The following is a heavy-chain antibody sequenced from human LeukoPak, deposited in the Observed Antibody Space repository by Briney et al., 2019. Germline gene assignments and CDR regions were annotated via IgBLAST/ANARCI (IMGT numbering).Heavy chain of an antibody. D-gene: IGHD1-26*01. CDR2: INPSGGST. V-gene: IGHV1-46*01. Sequence: GASLKVSCKASVYTFTSYYMHCVRQAPGHGVEWMGVINPSGGSTSYAQKFQGRVTMTRETSTSTVYMELSSLRSEDTAVYYCARGSGGRLLYYYYMDVWGKGTTVTVSS. CDR1: VYTFTSYY. CDR3: ARGSGGRLLYYYYMDV. J-gene: IGHJ6*03.